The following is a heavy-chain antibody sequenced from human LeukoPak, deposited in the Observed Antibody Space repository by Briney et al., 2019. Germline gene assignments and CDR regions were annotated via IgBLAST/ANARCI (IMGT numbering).Heavy chain of an antibody. D-gene: IGHD3/OR15-3a*01. V-gene: IGHV6-1*01. Sequence: SQTLSLTCAISGASISSNTAAWNWIRQSPSRGLEWLGRTYYKSGWYHDYAVSVKGRITINGDISKNQLSLQLNSMTPEDTAVYYCARDWDWGFGRWGQGTPVTVSS. CDR3: ARDWDWGFGR. J-gene: IGHJ4*02. CDR1: GASISSNTAA. CDR2: TYYKSGWYH.